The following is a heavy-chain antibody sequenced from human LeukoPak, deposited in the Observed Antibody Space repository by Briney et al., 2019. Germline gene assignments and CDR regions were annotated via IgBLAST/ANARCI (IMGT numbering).Heavy chain of an antibody. CDR1: GGTFSSYA. Sequence: ASVKVSCKASGGTFSSYAISWVRQAPAQGREGMGGIIPIFGTANYAQKFQGRVTINADKSTSTAYMELSSLRSEDTAVYYCARGPPHFSLFVDYWGQGTLVTVSS. J-gene: IGHJ4*02. CDR2: IIPIFGTA. V-gene: IGHV1-69*06. CDR3: ARGPPHFSLFVDY.